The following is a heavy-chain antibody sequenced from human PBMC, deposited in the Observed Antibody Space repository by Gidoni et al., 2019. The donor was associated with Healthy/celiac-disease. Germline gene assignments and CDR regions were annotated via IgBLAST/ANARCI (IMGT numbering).Heavy chain of an antibody. Sequence: QVQLVESGGGVVQPGRSLRLSCPASGFTFSSYGMNWVRQAPGKGLEWVAVISYDGNNKYYADSVKGRFTISRDNSKNTLYLQMNSLRAEDTAVYYCAKEDGYSSGWYVKRAPNYFDYWGQGTLVTVSS. J-gene: IGHJ4*02. V-gene: IGHV3-30*18. CDR3: AKEDGYSSGWYVKRAPNYFDY. CDR1: GFTFSSYG. D-gene: IGHD6-19*01. CDR2: ISYDGNNK.